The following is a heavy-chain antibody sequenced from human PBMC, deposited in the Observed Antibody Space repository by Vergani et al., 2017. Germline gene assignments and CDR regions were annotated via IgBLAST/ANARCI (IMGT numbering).Heavy chain of an antibody. J-gene: IGHJ6*03. CDR1: GGSISSSSYY. CDR3: ARAGYSSSSGYMDV. V-gene: IGHV4-61*01. Sequence: QLQLQESGPGLVKPSETLSLTCTVSGGSISSSSYYWSWIRQPPGKGLEWIGYIYYSGSTNYNPSLKSRVTISVDTSKNQFSLKLSSVTAADTAVYYCARAGYSSSSGYMDVWGKGTTVTVSS. CDR2: IYYSGST. D-gene: IGHD6-6*01.